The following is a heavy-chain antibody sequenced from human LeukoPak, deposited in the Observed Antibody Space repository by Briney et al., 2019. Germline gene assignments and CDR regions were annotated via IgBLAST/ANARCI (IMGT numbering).Heavy chain of an antibody. V-gene: IGHV4-39*01. J-gene: IGHJ5*02. CDR2: IYSSGNT. CDR1: GGSISTTNYY. Sequence: SETLSLTCTVSGGSISTTNYYWGWIRQPPGRDLEWIGSIYSSGNTYYNPSLESRVTISVGTSKNQLSLKLTSATAADTSVYYCARHSGLRSPFDPWGQGTLVTVPS. CDR3: ARHSGLRSPFDP. D-gene: IGHD3-3*01.